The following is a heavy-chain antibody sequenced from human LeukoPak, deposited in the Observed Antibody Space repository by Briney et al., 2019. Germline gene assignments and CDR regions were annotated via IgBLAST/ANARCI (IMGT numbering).Heavy chain of an antibody. J-gene: IGHJ6*03. Sequence: GGSLRLSCAASGFTVSRNYMSWVRQAPGKGLEWVSVIYSGGSTYCADSVKGRFTISRDNAKNSLYLQMNSLRAEDTAVYYCAELGITMIGGVRGKGTTVTISS. CDR1: GFTVSRNY. CDR3: AELGITMIGGV. CDR2: IYSGGST. V-gene: IGHV3-53*01. D-gene: IGHD3-10*02.